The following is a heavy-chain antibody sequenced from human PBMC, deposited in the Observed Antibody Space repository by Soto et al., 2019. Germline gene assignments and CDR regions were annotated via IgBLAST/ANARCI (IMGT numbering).Heavy chain of an antibody. Sequence: GGSLRLSCAASGFTFSSYGMHWVRQAPGKGLEWVAVIWYDGSNKYYADSVKGRFTISRDNSKNTLYLQMNSLRAEDTAVYYCARDWRLMAYCGGDCYSPLDYWGQGTLVTVSS. D-gene: IGHD2-21*02. CDR3: ARDWRLMAYCGGDCYSPLDY. CDR2: IWYDGSNK. J-gene: IGHJ4*02. V-gene: IGHV3-33*01. CDR1: GFTFSSYG.